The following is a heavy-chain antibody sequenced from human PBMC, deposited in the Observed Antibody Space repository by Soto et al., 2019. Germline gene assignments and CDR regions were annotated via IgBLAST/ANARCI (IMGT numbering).Heavy chain of an antibody. Sequence: GGSLRLSCAASGFTFSSYGMHWVRQAPGKGLEWVAVISYDGSNKYYADSVKGRFTISRDNSKNTLYLQMNSLSAEDTAVYYCAQGRSPVTSAAGDSWGEGTLVTVSS. D-gene: IGHD6-13*01. J-gene: IGHJ5*01. CDR3: AQGRSPVTSAAGDS. CDR1: GFTFSSYG. CDR2: ISYDGSNK. V-gene: IGHV3-30*03.